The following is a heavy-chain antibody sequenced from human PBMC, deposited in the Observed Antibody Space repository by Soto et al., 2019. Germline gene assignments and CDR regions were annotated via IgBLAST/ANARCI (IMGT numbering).Heavy chain of an antibody. CDR3: ARRSNYAGNYYYGMDV. Sequence: SVKVSCKASGGTFSSYAISYVRQAPGQGLEWMGGIIPIFGTANYAQKFQGRVTITADESTSTAYMELSSLRSEDTAVYYCARRSNYAGNYYYGMDVWGQGTTVTVSS. CDR2: IIPIFGTA. CDR1: GGTFSSYA. V-gene: IGHV1-69*13. D-gene: IGHD4-4*01. J-gene: IGHJ6*02.